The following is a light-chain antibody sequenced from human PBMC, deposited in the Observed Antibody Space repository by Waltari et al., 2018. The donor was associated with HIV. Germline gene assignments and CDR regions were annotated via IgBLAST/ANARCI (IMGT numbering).Light chain of an antibody. CDR1: NIGSKG. J-gene: IGLJ1*01. V-gene: IGLV3-21*04. CDR2: YDS. Sequence: SYVLTQPPSVSVAPGKTARITCGGNNIGSKGVHWYQQKPGQAPVLVIYYDSHRPSGIPWRFPGSKSGNTATLTISRVEAGDEADYYCQLWDGTGDHPGVFGTGTQVTVL. CDR3: QLWDGTGDHPGV.